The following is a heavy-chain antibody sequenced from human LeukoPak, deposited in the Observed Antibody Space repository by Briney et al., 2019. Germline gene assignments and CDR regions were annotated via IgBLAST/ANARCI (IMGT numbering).Heavy chain of an antibody. CDR2: ISYDGSNK. V-gene: IGHV3-30*18. D-gene: IGHD3-10*01. J-gene: IGHJ4*02. CDR3: AKDSVYYGSGSPDY. CDR1: GFTFSSYG. Sequence: GGSLRLSCAASGFTFSSYGMHWVRQAPGKGLEWVAVISYDGSNKYYADSVKGRFTISRDNSKNTLYLQMNSLRAEDTAVYYCAKDSVYYGSGSPDYWGQGTLVTVSP.